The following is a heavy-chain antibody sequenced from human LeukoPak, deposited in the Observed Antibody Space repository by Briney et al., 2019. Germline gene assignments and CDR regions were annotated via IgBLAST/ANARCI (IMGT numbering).Heavy chain of an antibody. CDR1: GFNFSGSA. CDR3: AKDQSTVVTQWDY. V-gene: IGHV3-73*01. Sequence: GGSLRLSCAASGFNFSGSAMHWVRQASGKGLEWVGRIRSKSNSYATAYAASVKGRFTISRDDSKNTAYLQMNSLKTEDTAVYYCAKDQSTVVTQWDYWGQGTLVTVSS. D-gene: IGHD4-23*01. J-gene: IGHJ4*02. CDR2: IRSKSNSYAT.